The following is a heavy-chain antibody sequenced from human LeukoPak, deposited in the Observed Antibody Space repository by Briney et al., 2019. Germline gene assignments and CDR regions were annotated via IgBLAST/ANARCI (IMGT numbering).Heavy chain of an antibody. D-gene: IGHD1-26*01. CDR3: ARETGGSYMDAFDI. V-gene: IGHV3-21*01. J-gene: IGHJ3*02. CDR1: GFTFSSYS. Sequence: GGSLRLSCAASGFTFSSYSMNWVRQAPGKGLEWVSSISSSSSYIYYADSVKGRFTISRDNAKNSLYLQMNSLRAEDTAVYYCARETGGSYMDAFDIWGQGTMVTVSS. CDR2: ISSSSSYI.